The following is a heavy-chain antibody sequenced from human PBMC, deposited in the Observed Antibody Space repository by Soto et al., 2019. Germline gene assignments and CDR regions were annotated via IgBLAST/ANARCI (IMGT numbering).Heavy chain of an antibody. D-gene: IGHD6-13*01. Sequence: ESLKISCAASGFTFDDYTVDGVRQDPGKGLEWVSLISWDGGSTYYADSVKGRFTISRDNSKNTLYLQMNSLRAEDTAVYYCAKDGSSWYHNYYFDYWGQGTLVTVSS. CDR3: AKDGSSWYHNYYFDY. CDR2: ISWDGGST. J-gene: IGHJ4*02. CDR1: GFTFDDYT. V-gene: IGHV3-43*01.